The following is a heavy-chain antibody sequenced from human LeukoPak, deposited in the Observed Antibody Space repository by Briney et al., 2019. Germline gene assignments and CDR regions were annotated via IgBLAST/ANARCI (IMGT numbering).Heavy chain of an antibody. J-gene: IGHJ6*02. V-gene: IGHV3-7*03. D-gene: IGHD3-16*01. CDR2: INQDGSQK. Sequence: KPGGSLRLSCAGSGFTFSSHWIGWVRQAPGKGLEWVAHINQDGSQKYYVDSVEGRFAISRDNAKNSLYLQMSNLRAEDTAVYFCARGGGLDVWGQGATVTVSS. CDR1: GFTFSSHW. CDR3: ARGGGLDV.